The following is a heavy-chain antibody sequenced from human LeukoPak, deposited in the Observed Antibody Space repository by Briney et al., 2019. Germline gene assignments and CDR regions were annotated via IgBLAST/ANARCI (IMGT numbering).Heavy chain of an antibody. CDR2: ISGSGGST. D-gene: IGHD2-21*01. V-gene: IGHV3-23*01. CDR3: AKVSVGFPPMGGDSHHDDAFDI. J-gene: IGHJ3*02. CDR1: GFTFSSYA. Sequence: GGSLRLSCAASGFTFSSYAMSWVRQAPGKGLEWVSAISGSGGSTYYVDSVKGRFTISRDNSKNTLYLQMNSLRAEDTAVYYCAKVSVGFPPMGGDSHHDDAFDIWGQGTMVTVSS.